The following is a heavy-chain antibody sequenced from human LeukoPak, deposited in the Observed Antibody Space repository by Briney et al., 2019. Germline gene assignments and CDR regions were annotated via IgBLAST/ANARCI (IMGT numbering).Heavy chain of an antibody. J-gene: IGHJ6*03. Sequence: GGSLRLSCAASGFTFSDYYMSWIRQAPGKGLEWVSYISSSGSTIYYADSVKGRFTISRDNAKNTLYLQMNSLRAEDTAVYYCARDLQWLRSVLGMDVWGKGTTVTVSS. D-gene: IGHD5-12*01. CDR2: ISSSGSTI. V-gene: IGHV3-11*04. CDR1: GFTFSDYY. CDR3: ARDLQWLRSVLGMDV.